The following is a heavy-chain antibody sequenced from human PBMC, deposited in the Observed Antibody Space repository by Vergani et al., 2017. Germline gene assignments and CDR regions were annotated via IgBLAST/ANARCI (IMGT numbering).Heavy chain of an antibody. J-gene: IGHJ4*02. CDR1: GDSISRGGYY. CDR2: IYYSGST. Sequence: QVQLQESGPGLVKPSQTLSLTCTVSGDSISRGGYYWNWIRQHPGKGLEWIGYIYYSGSTNYNSSLKSGVSMSVDTSKNQFSLRLSSVTAADTAVYYCARGVGTGGFDYWGQGTLVTVSS. CDR3: ARGVGTGGFDY. V-gene: IGHV4-31*03. D-gene: IGHD2-21*02.